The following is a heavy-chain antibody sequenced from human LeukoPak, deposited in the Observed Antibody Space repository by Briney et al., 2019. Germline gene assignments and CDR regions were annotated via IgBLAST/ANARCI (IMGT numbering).Heavy chain of an antibody. CDR3: ARETAMVTGYFDY. CDR1: GGSISSYY. V-gene: IGHV4-59*01. CDR2: IYYSGST. D-gene: IGHD5-18*01. J-gene: IGHJ4*02. Sequence: SETLSLTCTVAGGSISSYYWSWIRQPPGKGLEWIGYIYYSGSTNYNPSLKSRVTISVDTSKNQFSLKLSSVTAADTAVYYCARETAMVTGYFDYWGQGTLVTVSS.